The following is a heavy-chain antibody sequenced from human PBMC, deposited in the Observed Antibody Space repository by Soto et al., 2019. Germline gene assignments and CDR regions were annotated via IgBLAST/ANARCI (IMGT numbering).Heavy chain of an antibody. V-gene: IGHV4-31*03. D-gene: IGHD1-1*01. CDR3: ARATGTLRSRNCDY. J-gene: IGHJ4*02. CDR1: GGSTSTVGHY. CDR2: IYHTGST. Sequence: TSETLSLTCSVSGGSTSTVGHYWTWIRQPPGKGLEWIGSIYHTGSTYYSKSLRSRLTMSVDTSKSQFSLRLCSVTAADTAVYYCARATGTLRSRNCDYWGQGSLVTVSS.